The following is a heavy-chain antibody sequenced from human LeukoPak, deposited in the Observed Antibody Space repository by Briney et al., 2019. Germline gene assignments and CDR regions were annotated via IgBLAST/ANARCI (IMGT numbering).Heavy chain of an antibody. CDR2: ISGSGGTT. V-gene: IGHV3-23*01. J-gene: IGHJ4*02. D-gene: IGHD6-13*01. CDR3: AKSGSTSRDFDH. CDR1: GFTFSSYA. Sequence: GGSLRLSCATSGFTFSSYAMSWVRQAPGKGLEWVSAISGSGGTTYYADSVKGRFTISRDNSKNTLYLQMNSLRAEDTAVYYCAKSGSTSRDFDHWGQGTLVTVSS.